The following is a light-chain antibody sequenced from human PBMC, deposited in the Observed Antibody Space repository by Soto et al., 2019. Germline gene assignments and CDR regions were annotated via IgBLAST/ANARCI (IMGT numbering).Light chain of an antibody. CDR1: QSVRSN. Sequence: VMTPAPATLSVSPRERATLSCRASQSVRSNLAWYQQKPGQAPRLLIYGASTRATGIPARFSGSGSGTEFTLAISSLQSEDFAVYYCQQYNNWPPITFDQGTRLEIK. V-gene: IGKV3-15*01. CDR2: GAS. CDR3: QQYNNWPPIT. J-gene: IGKJ5*01.